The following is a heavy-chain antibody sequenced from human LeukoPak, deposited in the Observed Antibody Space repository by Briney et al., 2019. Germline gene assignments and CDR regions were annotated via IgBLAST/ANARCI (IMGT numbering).Heavy chain of an antibody. CDR3: ARVLRLERPYYYYYMDV. V-gene: IGHV3-7*03. CDR1: GFTFSSYW. Sequence: AGGSLRLSCAASGFTFSSYWMSWVRQAPGKGLEWVANIKKDGSEKYYVDSVKGRFTVSRDNAKTSLYLQMNSLRAEDTALYHCARVLRLERPYYYYYMDVWGKGTTVTISS. CDR2: IKKDGSEK. J-gene: IGHJ6*03. D-gene: IGHD1-1*01.